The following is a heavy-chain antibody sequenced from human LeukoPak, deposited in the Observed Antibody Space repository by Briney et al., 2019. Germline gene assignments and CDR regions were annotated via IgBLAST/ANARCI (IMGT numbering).Heavy chain of an antibody. D-gene: IGHD2-8*02. Sequence: PGGSLRLSCAASGFTFSSYAVSWVRQAPGKGLEWVSVIYSGGPTYYADSVKGRFTISRDNSKNTVYLQMNSLRGEDTAVYFCARGWVVATGGFDMWGQGTMVTVSS. CDR2: IYSGGPT. CDR1: GFTFSSYA. J-gene: IGHJ3*02. V-gene: IGHV3-53*01. CDR3: ARGWVVATGGFDM.